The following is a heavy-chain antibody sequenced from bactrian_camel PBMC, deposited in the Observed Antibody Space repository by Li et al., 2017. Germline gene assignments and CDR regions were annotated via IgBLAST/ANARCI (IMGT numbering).Heavy chain of an antibody. J-gene: IGHJ4*01. D-gene: IGHD5*01. CDR1: GIAASRIC. V-gene: IGHV3S53*01. CDR3: AADPSRELWVGYPPYKY. Sequence: QLVESGGGSVEAGGSLRLSCAASGIAASRICMGWFRQAPGKERERVARITNDGATSYLDSAKGRFTISKDNAKNTLYLQMNSLKPEDTAVYYCAADPSRELWVGYPPYKYWGQGTQVTVS. CDR2: ITNDGAT.